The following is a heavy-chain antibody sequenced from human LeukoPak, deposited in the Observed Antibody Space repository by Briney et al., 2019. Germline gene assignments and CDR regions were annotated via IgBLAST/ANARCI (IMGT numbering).Heavy chain of an antibody. J-gene: IGHJ6*02. CDR1: GGSVSSGSYY. V-gene: IGHV4-61*01. D-gene: IGHD2-2*01. CDR2: IYYSGST. CDR3: ARQGSIVVVPAAMGLYYYGMDV. Sequence: SETLSLTCTVSGGSVSSGSYYWSWIRQPPGKGLEWIGCIYYSGSTNYNPSLKSRVTISVDTSKNQFSLKLSSVTAADTAVYYCARQGSIVVVPAAMGLYYYGMDVWGQGTTVTVSS.